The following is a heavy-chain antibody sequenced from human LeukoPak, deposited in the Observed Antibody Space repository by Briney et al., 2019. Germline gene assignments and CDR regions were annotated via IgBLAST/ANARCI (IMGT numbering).Heavy chain of an antibody. J-gene: IGHJ4*02. V-gene: IGHV3-43D*04. CDR1: GFTFDDYA. D-gene: IGHD5-24*01. Sequence: GGSLRLSCAASGFTFDDYAMHWGRQAPGKGLEWVSFIIWDGGITYYTDSMKGRFTISRDNSKTFLYLQMNSLRPEDTALYYCANAAGRDAYNYLNSWGQGTLVTVSS. CDR2: IIWDGGIT. CDR3: ANAAGRDAYNYLNS.